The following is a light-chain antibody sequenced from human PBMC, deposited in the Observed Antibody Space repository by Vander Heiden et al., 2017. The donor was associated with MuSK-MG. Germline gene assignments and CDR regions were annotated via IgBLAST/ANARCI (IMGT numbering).Light chain of an antibody. V-gene: IGKV3-11*01. CDR1: QRVSSY. CDR2: ESS. J-gene: IGKJ4*01. CDR3: QQRSNWLT. Sequence: DILFTHPPATSSLTPGERATLPCGAGQRVSSYLAWYQQKPGQAPRLLIYESSNRATGIPARCRGSGSRTDFTLTISSLKPEDFAVYCCQQRSNWLTFGGGTKVEIK.